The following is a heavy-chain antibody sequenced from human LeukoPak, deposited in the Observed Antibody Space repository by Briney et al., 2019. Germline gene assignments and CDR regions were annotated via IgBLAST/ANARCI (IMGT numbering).Heavy chain of an antibody. Sequence: EASVKVSCKASGYRFTSYGISWVRQAPGQGLEWMGWVSAYNVNTNNAQKLQGRVTMTTDTSTSTAYMELRSLRPDDTAVYYCARDRDGYNGGDYWGQGTLVTGSS. CDR2: VSAYNVNT. D-gene: IGHD5-24*01. CDR1: GYRFTSYG. V-gene: IGHV1-18*01. J-gene: IGHJ4*02. CDR3: ARDRDGYNGGDY.